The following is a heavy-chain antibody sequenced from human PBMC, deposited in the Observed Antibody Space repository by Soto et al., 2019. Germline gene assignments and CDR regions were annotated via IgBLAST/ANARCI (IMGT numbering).Heavy chain of an antibody. J-gene: IGHJ4*02. CDR3: ARDVVATTGIDY. D-gene: IGHD5-12*01. CDR2: INAGNGNT. V-gene: IGHV1-3*01. Sequence: ASVKVSCKASGYTFTSYAMHWVRQAPGQRLEWMGWINAGNGNTKYSQKFQGRVTITRDTSASTAYMELSSLRSEDTAVYYCARDVVATTGIDYWGQGTLVTVSS. CDR1: GYTFTSYA.